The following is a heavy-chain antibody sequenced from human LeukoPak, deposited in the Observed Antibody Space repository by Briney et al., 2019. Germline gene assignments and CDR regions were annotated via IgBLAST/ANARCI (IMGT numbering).Heavy chain of an antibody. CDR1: GGSISSSSYY. Sequence: PTETLSLTCTVSGGSISSSSYYWGWIRQPPGKGLEWIGSIYYSGSTYYNPSLKSRVTISVDTSKNQFSLKLSSVTAADTAVYDCARLRTMIGVVITDWGQGTLVTVSS. J-gene: IGHJ4*02. D-gene: IGHD3-22*01. CDR2: IYYSGST. V-gene: IGHV4-39*01. CDR3: ARLRTMIGVVITD.